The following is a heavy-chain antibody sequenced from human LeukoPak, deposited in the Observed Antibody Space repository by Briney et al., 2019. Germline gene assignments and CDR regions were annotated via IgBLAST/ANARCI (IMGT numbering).Heavy chain of an antibody. Sequence: PGGSLRLSCAASGFTFSSYAMSWLRQAPGKGLEWVSAISGSGGSTYYAASVKGRFTISRDNSKNTLYLQMNSLRAEDTAVYYCAKECDYVWGSYRYEGFDYWGQGTLVTVSS. CDR1: GFTFSSYA. V-gene: IGHV3-23*01. CDR3: AKECDYVWGSYRYEGFDY. J-gene: IGHJ4*02. CDR2: ISGSGGST. D-gene: IGHD3-16*02.